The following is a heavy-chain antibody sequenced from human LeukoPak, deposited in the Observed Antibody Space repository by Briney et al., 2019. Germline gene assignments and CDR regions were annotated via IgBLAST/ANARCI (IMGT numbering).Heavy chain of an antibody. CDR2: VYHSGST. Sequence: PSETLSLTCAVSGASINSTNWWTWVRQPPGKGLEWIGEVYHSGSTRYNPSLKSRVTVSMDKSKNQFSLSLTSVTAADTAVYYCARLADCWGPGTLVTVSS. J-gene: IGHJ4*02. D-gene: IGHD3-3*02. V-gene: IGHV4-4*02. CDR3: ARLADC. CDR1: GASINSTNW.